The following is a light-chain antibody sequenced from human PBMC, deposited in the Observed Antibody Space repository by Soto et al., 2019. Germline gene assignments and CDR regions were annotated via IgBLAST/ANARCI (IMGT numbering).Light chain of an antibody. CDR2: DAS. CDR1: QSVSSY. J-gene: IGKJ3*01. V-gene: IGKV3-11*01. CDR3: QQRSNWPLFT. Sequence: EIVLTQSPVTLSLSPGERATLSCRASQSVSSYFAWYQQKPGQAPRLLIQDASNRATGIPARFSGSGSGTDFTLTISSLEPEDFAVYYCQQRSNWPLFTFGPGTKVEI.